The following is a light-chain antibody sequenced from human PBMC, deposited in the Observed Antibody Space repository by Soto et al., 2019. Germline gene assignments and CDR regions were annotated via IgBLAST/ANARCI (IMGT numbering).Light chain of an antibody. CDR1: QIISSY. Sequence: DIQMTQSPSSLSASVGDRVTITCRASQIISSYLNWYQQKPGKAPKLLIYAASSLQSGVPSRFSGSGSGTDFILTISSLQPEDFATYYCHHSYSTPYTFGQGTKVDIK. CDR2: AAS. J-gene: IGKJ2*01. CDR3: HHSYSTPYT. V-gene: IGKV1-39*01.